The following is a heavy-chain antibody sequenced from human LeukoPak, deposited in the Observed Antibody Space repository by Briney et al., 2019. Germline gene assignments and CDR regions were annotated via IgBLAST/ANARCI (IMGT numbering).Heavy chain of an antibody. V-gene: IGHV1-2*02. D-gene: IGHD5-24*01. CDR3: AREESVATIYYYYYAMGV. J-gene: IGHJ6*02. Sequence: ASVKVSCKASGYTFTGYYIHWVRQAPGEGLEWMGWIDAYSGGTIYAQKFQGRLTMTRDTSITTAYLELTRLISDDTAVYYCAREESVATIYYYYYAMGVWGQGTTVTVSS. CDR2: IDAYSGGT. CDR1: GYTFTGYY.